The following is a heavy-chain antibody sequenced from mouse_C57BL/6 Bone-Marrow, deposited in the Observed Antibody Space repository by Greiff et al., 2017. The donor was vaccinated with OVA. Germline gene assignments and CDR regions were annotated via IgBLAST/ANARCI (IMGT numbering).Heavy chain of an antibody. V-gene: IGHV1-19*01. J-gene: IGHJ2*01. CDR1: GYTFTDYY. CDR3: ARWGYYYGTFDY. Sequence: VQLQQSGPVLVKPGASVKMSCKASGYTFTDYYMNWVKQSHGKSLEWIGVINPYNGGTSYNQKFKGKATLTVDKSSSTAYMELNSLTSEDSAVYYCARWGYYYGTFDYWGQGTTLTVSS. D-gene: IGHD1-1*01. CDR2: INPYNGGT.